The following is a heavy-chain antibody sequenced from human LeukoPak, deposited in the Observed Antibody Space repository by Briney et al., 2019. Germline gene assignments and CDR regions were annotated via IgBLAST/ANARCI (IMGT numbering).Heavy chain of an antibody. Sequence: SETLSLTCAVSGGSISSGGYSWSWIRQPPGKGLEWIGYTYHSGSTYYNPSLKSRVTISVDRSKNQFSLKLSSVTAADTAVYYCARDWRRATPLLLGYWGQGTLVTVSS. CDR2: TYHSGST. J-gene: IGHJ4*02. D-gene: IGHD5-12*01. CDR3: ARDWRRATPLLLGY. CDR1: GGSISSGGYS. V-gene: IGHV4-30-2*01.